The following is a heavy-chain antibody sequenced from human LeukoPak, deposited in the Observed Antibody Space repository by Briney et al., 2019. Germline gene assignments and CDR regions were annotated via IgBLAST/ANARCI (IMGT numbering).Heavy chain of an antibody. CDR1: GFTVSSNY. J-gene: IGHJ4*02. D-gene: IGHD1-26*01. CDR3: ARDSGSYPFVFDY. Sequence: GGSLRLSCAASGFTVSSNYMSWVRQAPGKGLEWVSVIYSGGSTYYADSVKGRFTISRDNSKNTLYLQMNSLRAEDTAVYYCARDSGSYPFVFDYWGQGTLVTVSS. V-gene: IGHV3-66*02. CDR2: IYSGGST.